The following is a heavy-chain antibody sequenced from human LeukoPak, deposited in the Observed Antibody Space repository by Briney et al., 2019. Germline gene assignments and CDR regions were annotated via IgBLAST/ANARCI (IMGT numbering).Heavy chain of an antibody. Sequence: GASVKVSCKASGYTFTSYGISWVRQAPGQGLEWMGWISAYNGNTNYAQKLQGRVTMTTDTSTSTAYMELRSLRSDDTAVYYCARLRGQQLPNPNRYFDYWGQGTLATVSS. D-gene: IGHD6-13*01. CDR1: GYTFTSYG. V-gene: IGHV1-18*01. J-gene: IGHJ4*02. CDR2: ISAYNGNT. CDR3: ARLRGQQLPNPNRYFDY.